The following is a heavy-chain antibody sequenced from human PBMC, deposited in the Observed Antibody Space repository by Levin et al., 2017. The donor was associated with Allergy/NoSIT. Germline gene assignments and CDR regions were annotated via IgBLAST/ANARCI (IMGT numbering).Heavy chain of an antibody. D-gene: IGHD1-26*01. CDR2: IYTSGNT. J-gene: IGHJ4*02. V-gene: IGHV4-4*07. CDR1: GDSISSYY. CDR3: ARAAKYSGSYLFDY. Sequence: SETLSLTCTVSGDSISSYYWNWIRQPAGKGLEWIGRIYTSGNTNYNPSLKSRVTMSVDTSKNQFSLTLSSVTAADTAVYYCARAAKYSGSYLFDYWGQGTLVTVSS.